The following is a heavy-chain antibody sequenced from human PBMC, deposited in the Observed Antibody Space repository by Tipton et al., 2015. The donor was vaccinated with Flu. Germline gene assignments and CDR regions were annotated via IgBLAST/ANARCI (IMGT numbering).Heavy chain of an antibody. Sequence: TLSLTCTVSGGSISSYYWSWIRQPPGKGLEWIGYIYYSGSTNYNPSLKSRVTISVDTSKNQFSLKLSSVTAADTAVYYCARDRGWPASLDYWGQGILVTVSS. CDR1: GGSISSYY. CDR3: ARDRGWPASLDY. V-gene: IGHV4-59*01. J-gene: IGHJ4*02. CDR2: IYYSGST. D-gene: IGHD3-10*01.